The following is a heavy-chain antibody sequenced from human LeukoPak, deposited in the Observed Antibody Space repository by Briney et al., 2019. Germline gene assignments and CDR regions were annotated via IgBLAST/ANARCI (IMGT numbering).Heavy chain of an antibody. D-gene: IGHD6-19*01. V-gene: IGHV3-21*01. Sequence: GGSLRLSCAASGFTFSTYSMNWVRQAPGEGLEWVSSISSSSSFIYYADSVKGRFTISRDNAKNSLYLQMNSLRAEDTAVYYCARDGRGAVAGFDYWGQGTLVTVSS. CDR3: ARDGRGAVAGFDY. CDR2: ISSSSSFI. CDR1: GFTFSTYS. J-gene: IGHJ4*02.